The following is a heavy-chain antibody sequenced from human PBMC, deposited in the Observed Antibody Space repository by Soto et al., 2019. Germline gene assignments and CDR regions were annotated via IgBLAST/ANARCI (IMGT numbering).Heavy chain of an antibody. Sequence: SETLSLTCTVSGGSISSSSYYWGWIRQPPGKGLEWIGSIYYSGSTYYNPSLKSRVTISVDTSKNQFSLKLSFVTAADTAVYYCARRPLTGDRSSAFDIWGQGTMVTVSS. D-gene: IGHD7-27*01. CDR3: ARRPLTGDRSSAFDI. CDR2: IYYSGST. CDR1: GGSISSSSYY. J-gene: IGHJ3*02. V-gene: IGHV4-39*01.